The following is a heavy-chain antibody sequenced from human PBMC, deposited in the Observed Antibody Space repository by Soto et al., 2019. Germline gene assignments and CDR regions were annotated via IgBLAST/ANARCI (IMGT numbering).Heavy chain of an antibody. CDR3: DRKPCSPGSCYSPADY. D-gene: IGHD2-15*01. Sequence: GESLKISCKGSGYSFTSYWIGWVRQMPGKGLERMGIIYPGDSDTRYSPSFQGQVTISADKSISTAYLQWSSLKASDTAMYYCDRKPCSPGSCYSPADYWGQGTLVTVSS. CDR1: GYSFTSYW. J-gene: IGHJ4*02. V-gene: IGHV5-51*01. CDR2: IYPGDSDT.